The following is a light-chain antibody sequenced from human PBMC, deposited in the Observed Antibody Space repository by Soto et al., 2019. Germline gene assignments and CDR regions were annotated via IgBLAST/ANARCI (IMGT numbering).Light chain of an antibody. J-gene: IGLJ3*02. CDR3: ATWDASLSGWV. CDR1: SSNIGRNF. Sequence: QSVVSQPPSASGTPGQTVTVSCSGRSSNIGRNFVYWYQQFPGTAPKLLIFKNDQRPSGVPDRFSGSKSGTSASLAISGLRSDDEADYYCATWDASLSGWVFGGGTKLTVL. V-gene: IGLV1-47*01. CDR2: KND.